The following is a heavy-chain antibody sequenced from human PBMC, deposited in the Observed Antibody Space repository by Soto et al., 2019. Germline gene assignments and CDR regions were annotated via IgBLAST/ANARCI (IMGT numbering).Heavy chain of an antibody. Sequence: GGSLRLSCAASGFTFSSYAMSWVRQAPGKGLEWVSAISGSGGSTYYADSVKGRFTISRDNSKNTLYLQMNSLRAEDTAVYYCAKDLPGMVRGVITVFDYWGQGTLVTVSS. CDR3: AKDLPGMVRGVITVFDY. CDR1: GFTFSSYA. CDR2: ISGSGGST. D-gene: IGHD3-10*01. V-gene: IGHV3-23*01. J-gene: IGHJ4*02.